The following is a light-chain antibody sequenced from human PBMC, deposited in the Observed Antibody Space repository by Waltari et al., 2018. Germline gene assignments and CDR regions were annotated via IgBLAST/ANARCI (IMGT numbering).Light chain of an antibody. CDR3: QQYNSYPWT. CDR2: KAS. V-gene: IGKV1-5*03. CDR1: QSVSNW. J-gene: IGKJ1*01. Sequence: DIQMTQSPSTLSASVGDRVTITCRASQSVSNWLAWYQQKPGKAPNLLIYKASSLEGGVPSRFSGSGSGTEFTHTISSLQPDDFATYYCQQYNSYPWTFGQGTKVEIK.